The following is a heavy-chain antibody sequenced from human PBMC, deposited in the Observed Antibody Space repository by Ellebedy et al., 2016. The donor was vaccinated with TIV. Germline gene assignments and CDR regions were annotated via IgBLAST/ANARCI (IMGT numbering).Heavy chain of an antibody. D-gene: IGHD1-26*01. CDR1: GFTFTDFH. V-gene: IGHV3-33*01. Sequence: PGGSLRLSCAASGFTFTDFHINWVRQAPGTGLEWVAVIWFDGSLTFYADSVKGRFTLSRDNSKNMLYLQMDNLRVEDTALYYCARELLGGQGDMDVWGQGTTVTVSS. CDR2: IWFDGSLT. CDR3: ARELLGGQGDMDV. J-gene: IGHJ6*02.